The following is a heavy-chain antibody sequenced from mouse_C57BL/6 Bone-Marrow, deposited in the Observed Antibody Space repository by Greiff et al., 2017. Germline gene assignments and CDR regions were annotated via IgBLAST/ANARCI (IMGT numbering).Heavy chain of an antibody. CDR3: ARKGRSNWSYYFDY. CDR2: IYPRDGST. J-gene: IGHJ2*01. V-gene: IGHV1-85*01. CDR1: GYTFTSYD. Sequence: QVQLQQSGPELVKPGASVKLSCKASGYTFTSYDINWVKQRPGQGLEWIGWIYPRDGSTKYNEKFKGKATLTVDTSSSTAYMELHSLTSEDSAVYFCARKGRSNWSYYFDYWGQGTTLTVSS. D-gene: IGHD4-1*01.